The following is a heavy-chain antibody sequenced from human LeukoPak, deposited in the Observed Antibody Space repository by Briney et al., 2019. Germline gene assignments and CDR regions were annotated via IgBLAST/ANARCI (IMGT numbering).Heavy chain of an antibody. D-gene: IGHD2-2*01. CDR1: GYTLTELS. V-gene: IGHV1-24*01. CDR2: FDPEDGET. J-gene: IGHJ6*02. CDR3: ATVRVPAAIPYYYYYGMDV. Sequence: ASVKVSCKVSGYTLTELSMHWLRQAPGKGLEWMGGFDPEDGETIYAQKFQGRVTTTEDTSTDTAYMELSSLRSEDTAVYYCATVRVPAAIPYYYYYGMDVWGQGTTVTVSS.